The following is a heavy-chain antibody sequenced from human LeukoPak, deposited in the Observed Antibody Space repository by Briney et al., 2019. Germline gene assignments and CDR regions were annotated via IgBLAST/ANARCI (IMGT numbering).Heavy chain of an antibody. Sequence: ASVKVSCKASGYTFTSYYMHWVRQAPGQGLEWMGIINPSGGSTSYAQKFQGRVTMTRDMSTSTVYMELSSLRFEDTAVYYCARAADDILTGPLDAFDIWGQGTMVTVSS. V-gene: IGHV1-46*01. CDR1: GYTFTSYY. J-gene: IGHJ3*02. CDR2: INPSGGST. D-gene: IGHD3-9*01. CDR3: ARAADDILTGPLDAFDI.